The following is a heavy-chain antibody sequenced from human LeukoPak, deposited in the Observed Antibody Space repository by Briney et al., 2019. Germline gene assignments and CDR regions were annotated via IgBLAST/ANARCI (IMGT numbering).Heavy chain of an antibody. CDR2: INHSGST. CDR3: ATASSGSETNFQH. D-gene: IGHD1-26*01. V-gene: IGHV4-34*01. J-gene: IGHJ1*01. CDR1: GGPFRGYY. Sequence: MPSETLSLTCAVYGGPFRGYYWSGLRQPPGKGLEWIGEINHSGSTNYNPSLKSRVTISIDTSKNQFSLKLSAVTAAYTAVYYCATASSGSETNFQHWGQGTLVTVSS.